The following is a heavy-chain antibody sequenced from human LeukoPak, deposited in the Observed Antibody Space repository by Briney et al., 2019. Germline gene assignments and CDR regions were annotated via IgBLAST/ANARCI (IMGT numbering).Heavy chain of an antibody. CDR3: ARGAYCGGDCYSPVYFDY. J-gene: IGHJ4*02. D-gene: IGHD2-21*02. CDR2: IYYSGST. V-gene: IGHV4-59*08. Sequence: PSETLSLTCTVSGGSISSYYWSWIRQPPGKGLEWIGYIYYSGSTNYNPSLKSRVTISVDTSKNQFSLKLSSVTAADTAVYYCARGAYCGGDCYSPVYFDYWGQGTLVTVSS. CDR1: GGSISSYY.